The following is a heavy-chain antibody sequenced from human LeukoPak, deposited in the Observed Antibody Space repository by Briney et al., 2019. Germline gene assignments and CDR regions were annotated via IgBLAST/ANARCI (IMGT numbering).Heavy chain of an antibody. J-gene: IGHJ3*02. CDR3: ASKGSITGTTRGDAFDI. D-gene: IGHD1-7*01. CDR1: GFILSDHY. V-gene: IGHV3-72*01. CDR2: IRHKADGYTT. Sequence: GGSLRLSCAASGFILSDHYMDWVRQAPGKGLEWVGRIRHKADGYTTEYAASVKGRFTISRDDSKNSLYLQMNSLKTEDTAVYYCASKGSITGTTRGDAFDIWGQGTMVTVSS.